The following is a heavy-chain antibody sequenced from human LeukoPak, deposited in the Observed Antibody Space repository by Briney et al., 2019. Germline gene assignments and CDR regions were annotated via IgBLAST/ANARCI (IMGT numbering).Heavy chain of an antibody. Sequence: ASVKVSCKASGYTFTSYGISWVRQAPGQGLEWMGWINPNSGGTNYAQKFQGRVTMTRGTSISTAYMELSRLRSDDTAVYYCARDRVAPKGIYRLHRFDPWGQGTLVTVSS. D-gene: IGHD1-14*01. CDR3: ARDRVAPKGIYRLHRFDP. CDR1: GYTFTSYG. J-gene: IGHJ5*02. V-gene: IGHV1-2*02. CDR2: INPNSGGT.